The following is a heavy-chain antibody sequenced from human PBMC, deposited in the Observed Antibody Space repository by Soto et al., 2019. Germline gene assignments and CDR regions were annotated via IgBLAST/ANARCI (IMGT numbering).Heavy chain of an antibody. CDR3: ARLVVVAADSENWFDP. Sequence: WISQHPGKGLEWIGYIYYSGSTYYNPSLKSRVTISVDTSKNQFSLKLSSVTAADTAVYYCARLVVVAADSENWFDPWGQGTLVTVSS. J-gene: IGHJ5*02. D-gene: IGHD2-15*01. V-gene: IGHV4-31*02. CDR2: IYYSGST.